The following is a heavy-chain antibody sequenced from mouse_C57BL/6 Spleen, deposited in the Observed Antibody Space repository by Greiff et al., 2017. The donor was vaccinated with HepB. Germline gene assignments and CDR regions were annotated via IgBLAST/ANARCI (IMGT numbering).Heavy chain of an antibody. Sequence: QVQLKQPGAELVKPGASVKLSCKASGYTFTSYWMHWVKQRPGQGLEWIGMIHPNSGSTNYNEKFKSKATLTVDKSSSTAYMQLSSLTSEDSAVYYCARSQYYGSSYEWFAYWGQGTLVTVSA. J-gene: IGHJ3*01. CDR1: GYTFTSYW. V-gene: IGHV1-64*01. D-gene: IGHD1-1*01. CDR3: ARSQYYGSSYEWFAY. CDR2: IHPNSGST.